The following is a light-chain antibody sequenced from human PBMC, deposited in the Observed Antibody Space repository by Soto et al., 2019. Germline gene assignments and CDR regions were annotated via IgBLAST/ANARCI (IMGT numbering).Light chain of an antibody. CDR3: QQANSFPFT. CDR1: QSVYINS. Sequence: EVVLTQSPGTLSLSPGESATLSCRASQSVYINSLAWYQHKRGRAPRLLIYGASTRATAVPDRFTGSGSGTDFTLTISSLQPEDFATYYCQQANSFPFTFGPGTKVDIK. V-gene: IGKV3-20*01. CDR2: GAS. J-gene: IGKJ3*01.